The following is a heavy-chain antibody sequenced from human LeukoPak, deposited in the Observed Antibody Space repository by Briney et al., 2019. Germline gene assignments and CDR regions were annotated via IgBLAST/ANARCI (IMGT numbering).Heavy chain of an antibody. D-gene: IGHD2-2*01. J-gene: IGHJ3*02. Sequence: GASVKVSCKASGYTFTGYYMHWVRQAPGQGLEWMGWINPNSGGTNYAQKFQGRVTMTRDTSISTAYMELSRLRSDDTAVYYCARFGSTSGHDAFDIWGQGTMVTVSS. CDR1: GYTFTGYY. V-gene: IGHV1-2*02. CDR2: INPNSGGT. CDR3: ARFGSTSGHDAFDI.